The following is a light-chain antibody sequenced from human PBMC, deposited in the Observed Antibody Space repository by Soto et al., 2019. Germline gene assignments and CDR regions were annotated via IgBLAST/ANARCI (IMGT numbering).Light chain of an antibody. J-gene: IGKJ2*01. CDR2: DAS. CDR1: QSISWW. Sequence: DIQMTQSPSTLSASVGDRVTITCRASQSISWWLAWYQQKPGKGPKLLIYDASSLQSGVPSRFSGSGSGTEFTLTISSLQPDDFATYYCQQYNGDSYTFGQGTKVDIK. CDR3: QQYNGDSYT. V-gene: IGKV1-5*01.